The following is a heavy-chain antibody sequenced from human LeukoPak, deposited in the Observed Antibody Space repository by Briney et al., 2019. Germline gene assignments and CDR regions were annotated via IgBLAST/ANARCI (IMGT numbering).Heavy chain of an antibody. CDR2: INHSGST. D-gene: IGHD2-2*01. CDR3: ARTRGYCSSTSCRNFDY. CDR1: GGSFSGYY. J-gene: IGHJ4*02. Sequence: SETLSLTCAVYGGSFSGYYWSWIRQPPGKGLEWIGKINHSGSTNYNPSLKSRVTISVDTSKNQFSLKLSSVTAADTAVYYCARTRGYCSSTSCRNFDYWGQGTLVTVSS. V-gene: IGHV4-34*01.